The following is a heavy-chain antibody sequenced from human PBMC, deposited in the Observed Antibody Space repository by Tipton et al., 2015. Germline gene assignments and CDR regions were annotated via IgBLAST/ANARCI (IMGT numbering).Heavy chain of an antibody. J-gene: IGHJ4*02. CDR1: GGPIRTSLHY. D-gene: IGHD6-25*01. CDR2: IYYSGTT. V-gene: IGHV4-31*11. Sequence: TLSLTCAVSGGPIRTSLHYWAWIRQQPGKGLEWIGYIYYSGTTYYSPSFKSRLSISLDTSRNHFSLDLTSVTAADSAAYYCAGSADTYFDSWGQGTLVTVSS. CDR3: AGSADTYFDS.